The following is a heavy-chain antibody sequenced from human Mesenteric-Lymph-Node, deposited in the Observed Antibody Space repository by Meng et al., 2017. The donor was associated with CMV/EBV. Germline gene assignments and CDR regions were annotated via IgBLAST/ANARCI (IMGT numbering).Heavy chain of an antibody. CDR2: INSDGSST. V-gene: IGHV3-74*01. J-gene: IGHJ3*02. Sequence: GGSLRLSCAASGFTFSSYWMHWVRQAPGKGLVWVSRINSDGSSTSYADSVKGRFTISRDNAKNTLYLQMNSLRAEDTAVYYCARSRAGIVVVPAAYWAWDAFDIWGQGTMVTVSS. CDR3: ARSRAGIVVVPAAYWAWDAFDI. D-gene: IGHD2-2*01. CDR1: GFTFSSYW.